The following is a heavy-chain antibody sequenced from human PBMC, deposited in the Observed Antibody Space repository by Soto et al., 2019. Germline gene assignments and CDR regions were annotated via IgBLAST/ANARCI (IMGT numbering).Heavy chain of an antibody. Sequence: GGSLRLSCAASGFTFSNYAMSWVRRAPGKGQEWVSGFSTGSGGTAYAGSGGTVYADSVKGRFVISRDNSESTLYLQMNSLRAEDTAVYFCAKGVRSSSCYACFDCWGQGTLVTVSS. CDR1: GFTFSNYA. J-gene: IGHJ4*02. V-gene: IGHV3-23*01. CDR3: AKGVRSSSCYACFDC. D-gene: IGHD2-2*01. CDR2: FSTGSGGTAYAGSGGT.